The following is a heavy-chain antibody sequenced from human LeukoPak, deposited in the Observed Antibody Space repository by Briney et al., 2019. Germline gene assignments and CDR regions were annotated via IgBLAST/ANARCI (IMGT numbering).Heavy chain of an antibody. Sequence: PGGSLRLSCAASGFTFSSYSMNWVRQAPGKGLEWVSSISSSSSYIYYADSVKGRFTISRDNAKKTLYLQMNSLRAEDTAVYYCARGVNGDSRFDPWGQGTLVTVSS. CDR3: ARGVNGDSRFDP. D-gene: IGHD4-17*01. CDR1: GFTFSSYS. J-gene: IGHJ5*02. V-gene: IGHV3-21*01. CDR2: ISSSSSYI.